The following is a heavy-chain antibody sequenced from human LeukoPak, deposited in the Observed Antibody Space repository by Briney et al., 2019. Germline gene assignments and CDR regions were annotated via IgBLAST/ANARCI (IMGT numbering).Heavy chain of an antibody. Sequence: SETLSLTCTVSGGSVSSGSYYWSWIRQPPGRGLEWIGYIYYSGSTNYNPSLKSRVTISVDTSKNQFSLKLSSVTAADTAVYYCARVWQWLFAVDYWGQGTLVTVSS. J-gene: IGHJ4*02. CDR1: GGSVSSGSYY. V-gene: IGHV4-61*01. CDR2: IYYSGST. D-gene: IGHD6-19*01. CDR3: ARVWQWLFAVDY.